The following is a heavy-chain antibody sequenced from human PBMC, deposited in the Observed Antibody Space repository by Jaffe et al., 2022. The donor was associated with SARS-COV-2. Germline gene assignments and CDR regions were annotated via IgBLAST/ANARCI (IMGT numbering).Heavy chain of an antibody. D-gene: IGHD6-19*01. CDR2: ISGSGGST. Sequence: EVQLLESGGGLVQPGGSLRLSCAASGFTFSSYAMSWVRQAPGKGLEWVSAISGSGGSTYYADSVKGRFTISRDNSKNTLYLQMNSLRAEDTAVYYCAKEEGLLVAGMGAFDIWGQGTMVTVSS. CDR3: AKEEGLLVAGMGAFDI. CDR1: GFTFSSYA. V-gene: IGHV3-23*01. J-gene: IGHJ3*02.